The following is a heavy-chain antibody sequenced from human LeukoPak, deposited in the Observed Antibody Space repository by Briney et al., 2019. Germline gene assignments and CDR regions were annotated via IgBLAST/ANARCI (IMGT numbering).Heavy chain of an antibody. CDR2: ISSSSTI. J-gene: IGHJ4*02. D-gene: IGHD3-22*01. V-gene: IGHV3-48*01. CDR3: ARGAYYYED. CDR1: GFTFSSHS. Sequence: PGGSLRLSCAASGFTFSSHSMNWVRQAPGKGLEWVSYISSSSTIYYADSVKGRFTISRDNAKNSLYLQMNSLRAEDTAAYYCARGAYYYEDWGQGTLVTVSS.